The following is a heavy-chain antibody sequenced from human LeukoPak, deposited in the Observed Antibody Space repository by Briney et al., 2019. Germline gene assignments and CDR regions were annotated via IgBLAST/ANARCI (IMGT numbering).Heavy chain of an antibody. Sequence: SQTLSLTCTVSGGSISSGGYYWSWIRQHPGKGLEWIGYIYYSGGTYYNPSLKSRVTISVDTSKNQFSLKLSSVTAADTAVYYCARSRSPMIAWDWGQGTLVTVSS. CDR2: IYYSGGT. CDR1: GGSISSGGYY. D-gene: IGHD3-22*01. J-gene: IGHJ4*02. CDR3: ARSRSPMIAWD. V-gene: IGHV4-31*03.